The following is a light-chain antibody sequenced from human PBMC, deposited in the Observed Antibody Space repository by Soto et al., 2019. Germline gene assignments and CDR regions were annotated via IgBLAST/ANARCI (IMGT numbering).Light chain of an antibody. V-gene: IGKV3-11*01. CDR3: HQRSNWPSCT. CDR2: DAS. J-gene: IGKJ1*01. Sequence: ENMLTQSPATLSLSPGERANLSCRASQSVGTYLAGYQHKPGQPPRLLIFDASKRATGIPAMFSGSGSGTDFALAISSIAPEDFAGYYCHQRSNWPSCTFGEGTNVDIK. CDR1: QSVGTY.